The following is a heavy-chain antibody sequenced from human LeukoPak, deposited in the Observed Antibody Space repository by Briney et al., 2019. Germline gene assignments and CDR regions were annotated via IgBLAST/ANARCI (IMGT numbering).Heavy chain of an antibody. V-gene: IGHV3-30*03. J-gene: IGHJ6*03. D-gene: IGHD3-10*01. CDR2: IANDGKTT. Sequence: PGGSLRLSCAASGFTFSMYGTHWVRQAPGKGLEWVAVIANDGKTTYYADSVKGRFTISRDNSKNILYLQMNSLRAEDTAVYYCARSQDGSGSYFYYFYIDVWGKGTTV. CDR3: ARSQDGSGSYFYYFYIDV. CDR1: GFTFSMYG.